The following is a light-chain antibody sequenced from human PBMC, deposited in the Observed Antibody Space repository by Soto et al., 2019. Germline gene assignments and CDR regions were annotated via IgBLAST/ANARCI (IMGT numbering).Light chain of an antibody. CDR1: SSNIGAGYD. CDR2: DNS. CDR3: QSYDSSLRRV. V-gene: IGLV1-40*01. J-gene: IGLJ2*01. Sequence: QAVVTQPPSVSGAPGQRVTISCTRSSSNIGAGYDVHWYQQLPGTAPKLLIYDNSNRPSGVPDRFSGSKSGTSASLAITGLQAEDEADYYCQSYDSSLRRVFGGGTQLTVL.